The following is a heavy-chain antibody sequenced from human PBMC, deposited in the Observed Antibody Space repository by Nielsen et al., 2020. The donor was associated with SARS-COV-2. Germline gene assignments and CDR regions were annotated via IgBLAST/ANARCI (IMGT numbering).Heavy chain of an antibody. CDR2: ISSSSSYI. Sequence: GGSLRLSCAASGFTFSSYSMNWVRQAPGKGLEWVSSISSSSSYIYYADSVKGRFTISRNNAKNSLYLQMNSLRAEDTALYHCARYYCSGGSCYPDYWGQGTLVTVSS. J-gene: IGHJ4*02. CDR3: ARYYCSGGSCYPDY. CDR1: GFTFSSYS. V-gene: IGHV3-21*04. D-gene: IGHD2-15*01.